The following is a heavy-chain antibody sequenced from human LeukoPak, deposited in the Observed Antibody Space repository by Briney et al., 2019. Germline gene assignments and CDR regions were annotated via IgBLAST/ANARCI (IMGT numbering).Heavy chain of an antibody. CDR2: ISGSGGST. Sequence: GGSLRLSCAASGFTFSSYAMSWVRQAPGKGLEWVSAISGSGGSTYYADSVKGRFTISRDNSKNTLYLQMNSLRAEDTAVYYCARHLTGDTTPRGYYFDYWGQGTLVTVSS. CDR1: GFTFSSYA. J-gene: IGHJ4*02. V-gene: IGHV3-23*01. D-gene: IGHD7-27*01. CDR3: ARHLTGDTTPRGYYFDY.